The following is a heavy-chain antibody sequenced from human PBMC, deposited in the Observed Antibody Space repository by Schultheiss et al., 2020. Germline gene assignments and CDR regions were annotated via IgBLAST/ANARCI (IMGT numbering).Heavy chain of an antibody. Sequence: GGSLRLSCAASGFTFSNAWMSWVRQAPGKGLEWVANINQDGSEKYYVDSVKGRFTISRDNAKNSLYLQMNSLRAEDTAVYYCASGSGSYYNVHWGQGTLVTVSS. CDR2: INQDGSEK. J-gene: IGHJ4*02. V-gene: IGHV3-7*01. D-gene: IGHD3-10*01. CDR3: ASGSGSYYNVH. CDR1: GFTFSNAW.